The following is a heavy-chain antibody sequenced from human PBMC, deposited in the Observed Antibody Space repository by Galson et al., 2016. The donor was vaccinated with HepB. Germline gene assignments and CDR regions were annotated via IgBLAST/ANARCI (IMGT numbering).Heavy chain of an antibody. D-gene: IGHD1-26*01. CDR3: IRSLGATDY. CDR2: ISCGGRNK. Sequence: SLRLSCAASGFTFSFCVMHCVRQAPGKGLEWVAVISCGGRNKFFADSVKGRFTISRDNAKNTLFLQMNSLRAEDTAVYYCIRSLGATDYWGQGTLVTVSS. J-gene: IGHJ4*02. V-gene: IGHV3-30*03. CDR1: GFTFSFCV.